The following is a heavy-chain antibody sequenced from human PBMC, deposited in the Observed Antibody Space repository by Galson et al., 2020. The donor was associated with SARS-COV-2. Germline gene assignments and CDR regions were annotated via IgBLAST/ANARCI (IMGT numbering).Heavy chain of an antibody. V-gene: IGHV3-30*03. CDR1: GFNFSTYA. CDR2: MSYDGSIQ. Sequence: GESLKISCVASGFNFSTYAMHWVRQAPGNGLEWVAVMSYDGSIQYYSDSVKGRFTISRDNSKNTLYLQMNSLRLEDTGVYYCAINRALDYWGQGILVTVSS. J-gene: IGHJ4*02. CDR3: AINRALDY.